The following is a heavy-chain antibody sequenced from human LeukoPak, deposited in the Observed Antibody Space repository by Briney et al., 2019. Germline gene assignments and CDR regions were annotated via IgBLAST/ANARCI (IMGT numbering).Heavy chain of an antibody. J-gene: IGHJ4*02. D-gene: IGHD6-19*01. CDR1: GFIFSNYA. CDR3: VKGPRPDITVAHTVEN. V-gene: IGHV3-23*01. CDR2: ISSRGDST. Sequence: GGSLILSCAASGFIFSNYAMSWVRQVPGRVLEWVSTISSRGDSTYVADSVKGRFTISRDNSKNSLYLQMNTVRAEDTAVYYCVKGPRPDITVAHTVENWGQGTLVTVSS.